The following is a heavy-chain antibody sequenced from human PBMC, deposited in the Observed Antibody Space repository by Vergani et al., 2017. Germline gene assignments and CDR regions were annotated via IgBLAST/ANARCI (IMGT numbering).Heavy chain of an antibody. J-gene: IGHJ4*02. Sequence: QVQLPQWGAGLLKPSETLSLTCAVYGGSFSGYYWSWIRQPPGKGLEWIGEINHSGSTNYNPSLKSRVTISVDTSKNQFSLKLSSVTAADTAVYYCARGVPAATIDYWGQGTLVTVSS. CDR2: INHSGST. CDR3: ARGVPAATIDY. CDR1: GGSFSGYY. V-gene: IGHV4-34*01. D-gene: IGHD2-2*01.